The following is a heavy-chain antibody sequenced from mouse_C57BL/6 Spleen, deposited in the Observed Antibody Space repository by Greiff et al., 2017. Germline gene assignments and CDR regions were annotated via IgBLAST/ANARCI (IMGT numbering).Heavy chain of an antibody. D-gene: IGHD2-5*01. J-gene: IGHJ1*03. Sequence: QVHVKQPGAELVRPGSSVKLSCKASGYTFTSYWMDWVKQRPGQGLEWIGNIYPSDSETHYNQKFKDKATLTVDKSSSTAYMQLSSLTSEDSAVYYCARPPYSTYWYFDVWGTGTTVTVSS. CDR3: ARPPYSTYWYFDV. CDR2: IYPSDSET. V-gene: IGHV1-61*01. CDR1: GYTFTSYW.